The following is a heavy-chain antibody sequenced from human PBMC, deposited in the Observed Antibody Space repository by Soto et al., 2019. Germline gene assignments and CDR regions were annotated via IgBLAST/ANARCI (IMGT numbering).Heavy chain of an antibody. D-gene: IGHD5-12*01. CDR1: GFNFNHFA. J-gene: IGHJ1*01. Sequence: QVHLVESGGGVVQPGGSLKLSCAASGFNFNHFALNWVRQAPGKGPEWVAVISYDGPKKFYADSVKGRFTISRDTSTDTVSLQMNDLRVEDTSVYYCARDGCSGTACYLQHWGQGTLVTVSS. CDR3: ARDGCSGTACYLQH. CDR2: ISYDGPKK. V-gene: IGHV3-30-3*01.